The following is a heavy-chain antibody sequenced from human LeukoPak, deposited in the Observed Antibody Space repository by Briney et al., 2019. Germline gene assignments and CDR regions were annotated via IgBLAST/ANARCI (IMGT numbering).Heavy chain of an antibody. CDR2: ISHDGNNT. D-gene: IGHD3-10*01. J-gene: IGHJ4*02. CDR3: ARDHYSGSAPFDY. V-gene: IGHV3-30-3*01. Sequence: GGSLRLSCAASGFTFSSYAMHWVRQAPGKGLEWVAVISHDGNNTYYADSVKGRFTISRDNSKNTLYLEMNSLKAEDIALYYCARDHYSGSAPFDYWGQGTLVTVSS. CDR1: GFTFSSYA.